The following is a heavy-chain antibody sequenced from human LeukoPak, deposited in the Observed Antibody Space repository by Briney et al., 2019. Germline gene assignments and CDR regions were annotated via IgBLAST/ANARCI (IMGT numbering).Heavy chain of an antibody. D-gene: IGHD2-15*01. V-gene: IGHV3-30*02. J-gene: IGHJ4*02. Sequence: GGSLRLSCAASGFTFSSYGMHWVRQAPGKGLEWVAFIRYDGSNKYYADSVKGRFTISRDNSKNTLYLQLNSLRAEDTAVYYCAKPPHCSGGSCYYFDYWGQGTLVTVSS. CDR2: IRYDGSNK. CDR1: GFTFSSYG. CDR3: AKPPHCSGGSCYYFDY.